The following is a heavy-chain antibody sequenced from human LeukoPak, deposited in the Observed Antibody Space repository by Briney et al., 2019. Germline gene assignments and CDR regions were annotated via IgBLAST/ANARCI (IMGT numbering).Heavy chain of an antibody. CDR2: IKSKTDGGTA. V-gene: IGHV3-15*01. CDR1: GLTFSSAW. CDR3: TTALGYCSGDSCSTLVHH. J-gene: IGHJ1*01. D-gene: IGHD2-15*01. Sequence: GGSLRLSCADSGLTFSSAWLSWVRQAPGKGLEWVGRIKSKTDGGTADYAAPVKGGFTISRDDSKNTLFLQMNSLKTEDTAVYYCTTALGYCSGDSCSTLVHHWGQGTLLTVSS.